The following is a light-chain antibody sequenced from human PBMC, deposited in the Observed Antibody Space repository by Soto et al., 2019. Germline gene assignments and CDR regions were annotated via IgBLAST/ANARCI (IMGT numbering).Light chain of an antibody. CDR1: QGISNY. CDR3: QKYNNFPT. CDR2: AAS. Sequence: DIQMTQSPSSLSASVGDRVTITCRASQGISNYIAWYQQKPGKAPKLLIYAASTLHSGVPSRFSGSGSGTDFTLTINSLQPEDVATYSCQKYNNFPTFGPGTKVDIK. V-gene: IGKV1-27*01. J-gene: IGKJ3*01.